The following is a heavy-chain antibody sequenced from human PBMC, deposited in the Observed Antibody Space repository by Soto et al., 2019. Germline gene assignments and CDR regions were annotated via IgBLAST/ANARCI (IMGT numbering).Heavy chain of an antibody. CDR1: GYTFTSYG. CDR3: ARDQSRWMYYDFWSGYVLRGYYYYYGMDV. Sequence: GASVKVSCKASGYTFTSYGISWVRQAPGQGLEWMGWISAYNGNTNYAQKLQGRVTMTTDTSTSTAYMELRSLRSDDTAVYYCARDQSRWMYYDFWSGYVLRGYYYYYGMDVWGQGTTVTVSS. J-gene: IGHJ6*02. V-gene: IGHV1-18*04. CDR2: ISAYNGNT. D-gene: IGHD3-3*01.